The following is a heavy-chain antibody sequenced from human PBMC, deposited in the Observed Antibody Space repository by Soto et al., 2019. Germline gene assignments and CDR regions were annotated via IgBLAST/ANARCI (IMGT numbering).Heavy chain of an antibody. D-gene: IGHD3-22*01. J-gene: IGHJ3*02. V-gene: IGHV3-23*01. Sequence: GGSLRLSCVASGYKFNKYAVSWVRQAPGKGLEWVSAISSGGDNTHYADSVKGRFTITRDNSKNMLYLEMNSLTVEDTAVYYCVRRVQYFDGTGFHAFDIWGKGTRVTVSS. CDR1: GYKFNKYA. CDR2: ISSGGDNT. CDR3: VRRVQYFDGTGFHAFDI.